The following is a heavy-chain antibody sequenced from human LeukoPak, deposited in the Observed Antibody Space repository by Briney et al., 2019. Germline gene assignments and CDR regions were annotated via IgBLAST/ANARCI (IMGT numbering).Heavy chain of an antibody. Sequence: SEALSLTCTVSGGSISSYYWSWIRQPPGKGLEWIGYIYYSGSTNYNPSLKSRVTISVDTSKNQLSLKLSSVTAADTAVYYCARGVRGGYYFDYWGQGTLVTVSS. D-gene: IGHD2-2*01. V-gene: IGHV4-59*01. CDR2: IYYSGST. CDR3: ARGVRGGYYFDY. CDR1: GGSISSYY. J-gene: IGHJ4*02.